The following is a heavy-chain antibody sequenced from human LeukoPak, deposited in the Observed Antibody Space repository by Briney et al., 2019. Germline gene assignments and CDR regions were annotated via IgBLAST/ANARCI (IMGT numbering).Heavy chain of an antibody. Sequence: PSETLSLTCTVSGGSVSSATYYWSWIRQPAGEGLEWIGRIYGSGTTNYNPSLKSRVTISLDASENQFSLKLSSVTAADTAVYYCARGYSYTNFDYWGQGILVTVSS. CDR2: IYGSGTT. CDR3: ARGYSYTNFDY. CDR1: GGSVSSATYY. J-gene: IGHJ4*02. V-gene: IGHV4-61*10. D-gene: IGHD5-18*01.